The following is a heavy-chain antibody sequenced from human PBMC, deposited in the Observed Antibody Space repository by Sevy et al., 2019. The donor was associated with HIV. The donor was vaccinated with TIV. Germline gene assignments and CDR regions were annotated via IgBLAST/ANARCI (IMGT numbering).Heavy chain of an antibody. D-gene: IGHD6-19*01. CDR1: GYSISSDYY. CDR3: ARAIGTQVAGLYYFDY. J-gene: IGHJ4*02. Sequence: SENLSLTCAVSGYSISSDYYWGWIRQPPGKGLEWIGSIYHSGYSYYNPSLKSRVTISVDTSKNQFSLKLSSVTAADTAVYYCARAIGTQVAGLYYFDYWGQGTLVTVSS. V-gene: IGHV4-38-2*01. CDR2: IYHSGYS.